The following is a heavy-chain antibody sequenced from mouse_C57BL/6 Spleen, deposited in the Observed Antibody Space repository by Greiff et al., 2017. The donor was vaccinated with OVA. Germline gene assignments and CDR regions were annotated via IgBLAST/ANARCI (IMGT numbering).Heavy chain of an antibody. V-gene: IGHV1-63*01. Sequence: VQLQQSGAELVRPGTSVKMSCKASGYTFTNYWIGWAKQRPGHGLEWIGDIYPGGGYTNYNEKFKGKATLTADKSSSTAYMQFSSLTSEDSAVYYCARDYYGGHFDYWGQGTTLTVSS. CDR2: IYPGGGYT. D-gene: IGHD1-1*01. CDR1: GYTFTNYW. J-gene: IGHJ2*01. CDR3: ARDYYGGHFDY.